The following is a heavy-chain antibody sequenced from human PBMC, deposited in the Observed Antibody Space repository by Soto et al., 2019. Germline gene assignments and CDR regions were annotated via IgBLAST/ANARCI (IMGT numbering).Heavy chain of an antibody. V-gene: IGHV4-39*01. Sequence: SETLSLTCAVSGGSICIYNVGGWVRQPPGKGLEWIGDIFYSGSTNYNPSLKSRVTISVDTSKNQFSLKLSSVTAADTAVYYCARHGDSSSWYYYYYYMDVWGKGTTVTVSS. CDR2: IFYSGST. CDR1: GGSICIYNV. J-gene: IGHJ6*03. D-gene: IGHD6-13*01. CDR3: ARHGDSSSWYYYYYYMDV.